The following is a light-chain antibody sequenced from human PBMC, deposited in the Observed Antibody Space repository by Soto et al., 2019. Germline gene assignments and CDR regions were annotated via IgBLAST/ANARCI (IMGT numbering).Light chain of an antibody. J-gene: IGKJ1*01. CDR2: DAS. V-gene: IGKV3-11*01. CDR1: LSVSSY. CDR3: QQRSNWPVT. Sequence: EIVLTQSPATLSLSPGERATLSCRASLSVSSYLAWYQQKPGQTPRLLIYDASNRATDIPARFSGSGSGTDFTLTISSLEPEDFAVYYCQQRSNWPVTFGQGTRVEIK.